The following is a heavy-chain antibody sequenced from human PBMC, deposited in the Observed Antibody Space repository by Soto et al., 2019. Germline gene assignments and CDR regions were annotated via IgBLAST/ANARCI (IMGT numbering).Heavy chain of an antibody. CDR1: GGSIYTGGFY. J-gene: IGHJ4*02. V-gene: IGHV4-31*03. Sequence: SETLPLTCTVSGGSIYTGGFYWSWIRQLPGKGLEWLGYIYYTGSTQYTPSLKSRLTISTDTSDNQFSLRLTSVTAADTAVYYCATSLVTSRTRVDYWGQGTLVTVSS. CDR3: ATSLVTSRTRVDY. CDR2: IYYTGST. D-gene: IGHD1-26*01.